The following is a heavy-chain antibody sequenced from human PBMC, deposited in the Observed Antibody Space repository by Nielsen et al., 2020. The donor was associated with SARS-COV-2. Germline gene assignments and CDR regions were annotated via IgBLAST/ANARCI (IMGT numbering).Heavy chain of an antibody. D-gene: IGHD5-12*01. V-gene: IGHV3-11*01. CDR3: ARGRGYSYGVYFDY. CDR2: ISSSGSII. Sequence: GGSLRLSCAASGFIFNDYYMNWIRQAPGKGLEWISYISSSGSIIYYADSVKGRFTISRDNTKMYLQMNSLRVEDTAVYFCARGRGYSYGVYFDYWGQGTRVTVSP. CDR1: GFIFNDYY. J-gene: IGHJ4*02.